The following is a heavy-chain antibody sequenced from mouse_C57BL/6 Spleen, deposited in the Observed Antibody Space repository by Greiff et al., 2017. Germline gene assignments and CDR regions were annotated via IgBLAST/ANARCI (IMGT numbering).Heavy chain of an antibody. J-gene: IGHJ2*01. CDR2: ISDGGSYT. CDR3: AREWGYLSFDY. V-gene: IGHV5-4*01. Sequence: EVKLVESGGGLVKPGGSLTLSCAASGFTFSSYAMSWVRQTPEKRLEWVATISDGGSYTYNPDNVRGRFYISRDNAKNDLYLQVSHLKSEDTAMYYCAREWGYLSFDYWGQGATLTVSS. D-gene: IGHD2-2*01. CDR1: GFTFSSYA.